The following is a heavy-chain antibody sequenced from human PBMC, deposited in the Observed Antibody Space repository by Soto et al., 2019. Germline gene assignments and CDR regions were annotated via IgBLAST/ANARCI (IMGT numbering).Heavy chain of an antibody. D-gene: IGHD3-3*01. CDR2: IYYSGST. J-gene: IGHJ4*02. CDR3: ARQAAYYDFLSGYTPDY. V-gene: IGHV4-39*01. Sequence: HLQLQESRPGLVKPSETLALTCTVSGGSISSSSYYWGWIRQPPGKGLEWMGSIYYSGSTYYNPSLKGRVTISVDTSKNQFSLKLSSVTAADTAVYYCARQAAYYDFLSGYTPDYWVQGPMVIVSS. CDR1: GGSISSSSYY.